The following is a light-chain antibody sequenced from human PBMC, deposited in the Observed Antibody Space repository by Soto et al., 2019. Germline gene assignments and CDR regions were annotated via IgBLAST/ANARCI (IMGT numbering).Light chain of an antibody. J-gene: IGKJ4*01. V-gene: IGKV3-20*01. CDR1: QSVSSTY. Sequence: EVVLTQSPGTLSLSPGERATLSCRASQSVSSTYLAWYQQKPGQAPRLLIYGASSRATGIPDRFSGSGSVTDFTLTIGRLEPEDFAVYYCQQYGSSVLTFGGGTKVEIK. CDR3: QQYGSSVLT. CDR2: GAS.